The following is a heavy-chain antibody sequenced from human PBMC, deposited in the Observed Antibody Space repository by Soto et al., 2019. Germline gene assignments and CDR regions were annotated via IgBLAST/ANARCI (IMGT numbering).Heavy chain of an antibody. V-gene: IGHV4-34*01. Sequence: SETLSLTCAVYGGSFSGYYWSWIRQPPGKGLEWIGEINHSGSTNYNPSLKSRVTISVDTSKNQFSLKLSSVTAAGTAVYYCARDVLTASDWFDPWGQGTLVTVSS. CDR3: ARDVLTASDWFDP. CDR2: INHSGST. J-gene: IGHJ5*02. D-gene: IGHD3-9*01. CDR1: GGSFSGYY.